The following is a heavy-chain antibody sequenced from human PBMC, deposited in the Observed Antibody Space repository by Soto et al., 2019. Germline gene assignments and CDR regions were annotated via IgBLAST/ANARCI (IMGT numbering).Heavy chain of an antibody. J-gene: IGHJ4*02. CDR1: GGTFSSYA. D-gene: IGHD2-15*01. Sequence: QVQLVQSGAEVKKPGSSVKVSCKASGGTFSSYAISWVRQAPGQGLEWMGGIIPIFGTANYAQKFQGRVTITADESPSTAYMELSSLRSEDTAVYYCARAHRYCSGGSCYRSFDYWGQGTLVTVSS. CDR3: ARAHRYCSGGSCYRSFDY. V-gene: IGHV1-69*01. CDR2: IIPIFGTA.